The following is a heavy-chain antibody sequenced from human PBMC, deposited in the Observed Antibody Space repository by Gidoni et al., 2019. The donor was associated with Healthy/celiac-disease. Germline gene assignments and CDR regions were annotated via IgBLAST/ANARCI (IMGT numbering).Heavy chain of an antibody. CDR3: ARHVGRALRLGDFDY. D-gene: IGHD3-16*01. J-gene: IGHJ4*02. CDR1: GGSISSSSYY. CDR2: IYYSGST. Sequence: QLQLQESGPGLVQPSETLSLTCTVSGGSISSSSYYWGWIRQPPGKGLEWIGSIYYSGSTYYNPSLKSRVTISVDTSKNQFSLKLSSVTAADTAVYYCARHVGRALRLGDFDYWGQGTLVTVSS. V-gene: IGHV4-39*01.